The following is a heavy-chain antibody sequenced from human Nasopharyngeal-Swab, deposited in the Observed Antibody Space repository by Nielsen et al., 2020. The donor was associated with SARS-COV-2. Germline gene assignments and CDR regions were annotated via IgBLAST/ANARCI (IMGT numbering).Heavy chain of an antibody. Sequence: GESLKISCAASGFTFSRYSMNWVRQAPGKGLEWVSSISSSSSYIYYADSVKGRFTISRDNAKNSLYLQMNSLRAEDTAVYYCARVVLDSSGYYYPVNAFDIWGQGTMVTVSS. D-gene: IGHD3-22*01. CDR1: GFTFSRYS. CDR3: ARVVLDSSGYYYPVNAFDI. V-gene: IGHV3-21*01. CDR2: ISSSSSYI. J-gene: IGHJ3*02.